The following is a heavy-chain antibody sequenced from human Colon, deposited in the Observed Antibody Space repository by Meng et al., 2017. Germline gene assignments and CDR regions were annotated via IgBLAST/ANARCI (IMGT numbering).Heavy chain of an antibody. J-gene: IGHJ4*02. V-gene: IGHV5-51*01. CDR1: GYSFSSYW. D-gene: IGHD3-9*01. Sequence: GESLKISCKVSGYSFSSYWIGWVRQMPGKGLEWMGVIYPVDSDSRYNPSFQGQVTISVDKSTSTVYLQWRSLKASDSAIYYCARQEPYDILTGYYDKWGQGTLVTVSS. CDR2: IYPVDSDS. CDR3: ARQEPYDILTGYYDK.